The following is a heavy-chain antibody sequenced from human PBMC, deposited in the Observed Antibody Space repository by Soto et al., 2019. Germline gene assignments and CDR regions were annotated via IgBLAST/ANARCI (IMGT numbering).Heavy chain of an antibody. Sequence: GGSLRLSCAAYGFTFSNYAMSWVRQAPGKGLEWVSGISGSGGYTYYADSVKGRFTISRDNPKNTLYLQMNSLGAEDTAIYYCAKGHSSGGSCHTFIYCGQGALVTVPS. J-gene: IGHJ4*02. CDR3: AKGHSSGGSCHTFIY. CDR2: ISGSGGYT. CDR1: GFTFSNYA. D-gene: IGHD2-15*01. V-gene: IGHV3-23*01.